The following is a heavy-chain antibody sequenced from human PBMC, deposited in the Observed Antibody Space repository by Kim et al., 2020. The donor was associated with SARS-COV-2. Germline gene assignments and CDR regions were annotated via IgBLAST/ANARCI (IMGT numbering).Heavy chain of an antibody. D-gene: IGHD6-13*01. Sequence: TPSLQSRVTISVDTSKNQFSLKLSSVTAADTAVYYCARLSSSQKTDAFDIWGQGTMVTVSS. V-gene: IGHV4-39*01. CDR3: ARLSSSQKTDAFDI. J-gene: IGHJ3*02.